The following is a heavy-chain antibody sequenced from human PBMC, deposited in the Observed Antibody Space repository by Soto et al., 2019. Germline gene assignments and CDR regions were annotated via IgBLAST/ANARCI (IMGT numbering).Heavy chain of an antibody. J-gene: IGHJ4*02. Sequence: QVQLQESGPGLVQPSETLSLTCSVSGGSVNSGTSYWSWIRQSPVKGLEWLGYIRYTGRTDYNPSLKSRLTMSVDTSKNQFSLRLSSVTAADTAVYYCVTFQGSGPFDYWGPGTLVTVSS. CDR3: VTFQGSGPFDY. CDR2: IRYTGRT. V-gene: IGHV4-61*01. D-gene: IGHD2-21*01. CDR1: GGSVNSGTSY.